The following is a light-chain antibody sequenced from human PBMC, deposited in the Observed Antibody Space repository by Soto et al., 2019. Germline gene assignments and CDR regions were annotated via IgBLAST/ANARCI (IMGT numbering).Light chain of an antibody. CDR3: LQDYNHPYT. CDR2: GES. Sequence: AIQMTQSPSSLSASVGDRVTITCRASQGIRNYLGWYQQKPGKAPKILIYGESSLQSGVPSRFAGSGSGTDFSLTISSLQPEDFATYYCLQDYNHPYTFGQGTKLEIK. V-gene: IGKV1-6*01. J-gene: IGKJ2*01. CDR1: QGIRNY.